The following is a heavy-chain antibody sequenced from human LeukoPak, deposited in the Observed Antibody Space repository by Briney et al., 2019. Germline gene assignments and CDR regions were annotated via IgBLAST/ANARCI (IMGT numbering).Heavy chain of an antibody. V-gene: IGHV4-4*07. D-gene: IGHD6-13*01. Sequence: SETLSLTCTVSGGSISSYYWSWIRQPAGKGLEWIGRIYTSGSTNYNPSFKSRVTMSVDTSKNQFSLKLSSVTAADTAVYYCARGYSSRWLSGYFDYWGQGTLVTVSS. CDR3: ARGYSSRWLSGYFDY. J-gene: IGHJ4*02. CDR1: GGSISSYY. CDR2: IYTSGST.